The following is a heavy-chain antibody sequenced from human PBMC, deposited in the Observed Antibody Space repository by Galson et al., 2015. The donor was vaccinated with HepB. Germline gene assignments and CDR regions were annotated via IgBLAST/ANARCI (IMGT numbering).Heavy chain of an antibody. CDR3: TRDPDRGYSGYDY. CDR1: GYTFTSYG. D-gene: IGHD5-12*01. CDR2: ISAYNGNT. J-gene: IGHJ4*02. V-gene: IGHV1-18*01. Sequence: SVKVSCKASGYTFTSYGISWVRQAPGQGLEWMGWISAYNGNTNYAQKLQGRVTMTTDTSTSTAYMEPRSLRSDDTAVYYCTRDPDRGYSGYDYWGQGTLVTVSS.